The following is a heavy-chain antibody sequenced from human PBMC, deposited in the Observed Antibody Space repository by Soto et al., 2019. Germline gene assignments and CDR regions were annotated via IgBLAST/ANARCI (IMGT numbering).Heavy chain of an antibody. J-gene: IGHJ4*02. Sequence: SETLSLTCTVSGGSISSYYWSWIRQPPGKGLEWIGYIYYSGSTNYNPSLKSRVTISVDTSKNQFSLKLSSVTAADTAVYYWGRHDRLAYFAYGGKGTLVPVSS. CDR3: GRHDRLAYFAY. CDR2: IYYSGST. CDR1: GGSISSYY. D-gene: IGHD6-19*01. V-gene: IGHV4-59*08.